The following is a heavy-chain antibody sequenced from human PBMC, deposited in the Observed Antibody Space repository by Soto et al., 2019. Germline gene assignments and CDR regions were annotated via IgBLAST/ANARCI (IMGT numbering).Heavy chain of an antibody. J-gene: IGHJ6*02. CDR3: ARGIVATMAYYYGMDV. CDR1: GGTFSSYA. Sequence: QVQLVQSGAEVKKPGSSVKVSCKASGGTFSSYAISWVRQAPGQGLEWMGGIIPIFGTANYAQKFQGRVTINTDEYTSTAYMELSSLRPEDTAVYYCARGIVATMAYYYGMDVWGQGTTVTVSS. CDR2: IIPIFGTA. V-gene: IGHV1-69*01. D-gene: IGHD5-12*01.